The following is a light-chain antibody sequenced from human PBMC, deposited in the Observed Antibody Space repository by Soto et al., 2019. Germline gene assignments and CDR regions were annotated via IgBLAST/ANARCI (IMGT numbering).Light chain of an antibody. CDR3: QQYYTFPWT. V-gene: IGKV1-8*01. CDR2: AAS. Sequence: AIRMTQSPSSFSASTGDRVTTTCRASQGISNYLAWYQQKPGKAPNLLIYAASTLQSGVPSRFSGRGSGTDFTLTISSLQSEDFATYYCQQYYTFPWTFGQGTKVEIK. CDR1: QGISNY. J-gene: IGKJ1*01.